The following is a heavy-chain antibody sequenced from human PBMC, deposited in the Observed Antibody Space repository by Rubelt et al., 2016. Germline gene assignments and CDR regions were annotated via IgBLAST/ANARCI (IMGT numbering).Heavy chain of an antibody. CDR2: IITILGIA. Sequence: QVQLVQSGAEVKKPGSSVKVSCKASGGTFSSYAISWVRQAPGQGLEWMRRIITILGIANYSQEFQGRSRINADKFTSTAYMWLSSLGSEDTAVYYCVVPAAVDYWGQGTLVTVSS. V-gene: IGHV1-69*04. CDR1: GGTFSSYA. D-gene: IGHD2-2*01. CDR3: VVPAAVDY. J-gene: IGHJ4*02.